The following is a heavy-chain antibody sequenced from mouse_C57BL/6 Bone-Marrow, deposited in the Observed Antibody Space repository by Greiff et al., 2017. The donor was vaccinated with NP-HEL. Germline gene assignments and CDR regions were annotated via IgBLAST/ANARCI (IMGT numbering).Heavy chain of an antibody. Sequence: VQLQQPGAELVKPGASVKVSCKASGYTFTSYWMHWVKQRPGQGLEWIGRIHPSDSDTNYNQKFKGKATLTVDKSSSTAYMQLSSLTSEDSAVYDGAAHGDYGDYYAMDYWGQGTSVTVSS. CDR3: AAHGDYGDYYAMDY. J-gene: IGHJ4*01. CDR2: IHPSDSDT. CDR1: GYTFTSYW. D-gene: IGHD2-13*01. V-gene: IGHV1-74*01.